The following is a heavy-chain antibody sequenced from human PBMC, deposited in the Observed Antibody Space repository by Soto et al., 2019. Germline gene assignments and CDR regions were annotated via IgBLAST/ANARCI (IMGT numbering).Heavy chain of an antibody. V-gene: IGHV4-30-2*01. D-gene: IGHD3-22*01. CDR2: IYHSGST. J-gene: IGHJ4*02. Sequence: SETLSLTCAVSGGSISSGGYSWSWIRQPPGKGLEWIGYIYHSGSTYYNPSLKSRVTISVDRSKNQFSLKLSSVTAADTAVYYCAREERYYDSSGYYYYFDYWGQGTLVTVSS. CDR1: GGSISSGGYS. CDR3: AREERYYDSSGYYYYFDY.